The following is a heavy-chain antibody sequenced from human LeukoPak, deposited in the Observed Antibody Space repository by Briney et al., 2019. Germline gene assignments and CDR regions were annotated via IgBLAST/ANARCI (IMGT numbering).Heavy chain of an antibody. D-gene: IGHD5-18*01. V-gene: IGHV3-30*02. CDR1: GFTFSNYG. J-gene: IGHJ3*02. CDR2: IRYDGRNK. CDR3: ARGKSGGYSYGEVAFDI. Sequence: GGSLRLSCAASGFTFSNYGMHWVRQAPGKGLEWVGFIRYDGRNKYYADFVKGRFTISRDNSKNTLYLQMNSLRAEDTAVYYCARGKSGGYSYGEVAFDIWGQGTMVTVSS.